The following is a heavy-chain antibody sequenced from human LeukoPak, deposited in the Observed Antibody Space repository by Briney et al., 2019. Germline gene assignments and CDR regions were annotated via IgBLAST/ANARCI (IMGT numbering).Heavy chain of an antibody. CDR1: GGTFSSYA. J-gene: IGHJ4*02. V-gene: IGHV1-69*13. CDR3: ARGPDYYDSSGYYYVY. D-gene: IGHD3-22*01. CDR2: IIPIFGTA. Sequence: ASVKVSCKASGGTFSSYAISWVRQAPGQGLEWMGGIIPIFGTANYAQKFQGRVTITADESTSTAYMELSSLRSEDTAVYYCARGPDYYDSSGYYYVYWGQGTLVTVSS.